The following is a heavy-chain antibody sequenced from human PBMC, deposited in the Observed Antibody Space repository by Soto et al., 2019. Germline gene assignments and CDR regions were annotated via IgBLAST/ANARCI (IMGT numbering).Heavy chain of an antibody. Sequence: GASVKVSCKASGYTFTSDGISWVRQAPGQGLEWMGWISAYNGNTNYAQKLQGRVTMTTDTSTSTAYMELRSLRSDDTAVYYCARGDCSSTSCWSSYWGQGTLVTVSS. CDR3: ARGDCSSTSCWSSY. V-gene: IGHV1-18*01. J-gene: IGHJ4*02. CDR2: ISAYNGNT. D-gene: IGHD2-2*01. CDR1: GYTFTSDG.